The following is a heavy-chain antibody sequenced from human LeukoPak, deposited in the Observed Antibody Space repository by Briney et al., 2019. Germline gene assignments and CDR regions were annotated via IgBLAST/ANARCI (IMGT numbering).Heavy chain of an antibody. V-gene: IGHV3-74*03. J-gene: IGHJ4*02. CDR1: GFTFSSYW. Sequence: PGGSLRLSCAASGFTFSSYWMHWVRQAPGKGLVWVSRIDSDGSSTTYADSVKGRFIISRDNAKNTLYLQMNSLRVEDTAVYYCARDGRGPDYWGQGTLVTVSS. CDR3: ARDGRGPDY. CDR2: IDSDGSST. D-gene: IGHD3/OR15-3a*01.